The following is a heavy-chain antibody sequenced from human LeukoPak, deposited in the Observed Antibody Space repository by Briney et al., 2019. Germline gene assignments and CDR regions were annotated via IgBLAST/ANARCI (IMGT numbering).Heavy chain of an antibody. CDR1: GFTFSSYA. CDR2: ISGSSGST. J-gene: IGHJ1*01. V-gene: IGHV3-23*01. Sequence: GGSLRLSCAASGFTFSSYAMSWVRQAPGKGLEWVSAISGSSGSTYYADSVKGRFTISRDNPKNTLYQQMTSLRAEDTAVYYCAKDPPYRGSGTTGYFQHWGQGSLVTVSS. CDR3: AKDPPYRGSGTTGYFQH. D-gene: IGHD1-7*01.